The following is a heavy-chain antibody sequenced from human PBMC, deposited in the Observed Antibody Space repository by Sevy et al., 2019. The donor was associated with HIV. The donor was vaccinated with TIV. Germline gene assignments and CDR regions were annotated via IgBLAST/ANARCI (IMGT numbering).Heavy chain of an antibody. Sequence: GGSPRLSCAASGFTFSSFAMSWVRHIPGKGLEWVSTINGRGGSAYYASSVKGRFTLSRDNSNNTVFLQMNRLRDEDTAVYYCARPTPRIAPSSAAFFDYWGQGTLVTVSS. V-gene: IGHV3-23*01. J-gene: IGHJ4*02. D-gene: IGHD1-26*01. CDR3: ARPTPRIAPSSAAFFDY. CDR1: GFTFSSFA. CDR2: INGRGGSA.